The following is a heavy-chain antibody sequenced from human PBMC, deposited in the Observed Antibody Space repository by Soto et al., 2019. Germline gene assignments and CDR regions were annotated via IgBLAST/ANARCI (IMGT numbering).Heavy chain of an antibody. J-gene: IGHJ3*01. CDR1: RLTFNIYD. D-gene: IGHD1-26*01. Sequence: GGSLRLSCAASRLTFNIYDIYWVRQAPGKGLEWLALISYDGSNKYYADSVKGRFTISRDNSKDTLYLQMGRLRPDDTAVYHCAIIHSGSYGFDVWGQGTVVTVSS. CDR2: ISYDGSNK. CDR3: AIIHSGSYGFDV. V-gene: IGHV3-30*03.